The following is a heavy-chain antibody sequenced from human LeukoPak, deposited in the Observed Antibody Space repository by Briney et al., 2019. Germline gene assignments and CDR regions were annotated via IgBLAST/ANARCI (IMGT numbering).Heavy chain of an antibody. J-gene: IGHJ3*01. D-gene: IGHD6-6*01. CDR1: GFTFSGLW. Sequence: GGSLRLSCAVSGFTFSGLWMSWSRQAPGKGLEWVASINSNGSEGYYADVVKGRFTISRDNAKNSLYLQINSLRAEDTAVYYCARSSYSSSSSVWGQGTMVTVSS. CDR3: ARSSYSSSSSV. V-gene: IGHV3-7*03. CDR2: INSNGSEG.